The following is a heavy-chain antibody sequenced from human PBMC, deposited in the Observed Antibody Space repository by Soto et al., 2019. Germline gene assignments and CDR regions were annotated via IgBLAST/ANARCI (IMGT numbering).Heavy chain of an antibody. D-gene: IGHD5-12*01. V-gene: IGHV4-34*01. CDR1: GGSFSGYY. Sequence: QVQLQQWGAGLLKPSETLSLTCAVYGGSFSGYYWSWIRQPPGKGLEWIGEINHSGSTNYNPSLKSRVTISVDTSKNQFSLKLSSVTAADTALYYCARTKYSGYVRWFDPWGQGTLVTVSS. CDR3: ARTKYSGYVRWFDP. CDR2: INHSGST. J-gene: IGHJ5*02.